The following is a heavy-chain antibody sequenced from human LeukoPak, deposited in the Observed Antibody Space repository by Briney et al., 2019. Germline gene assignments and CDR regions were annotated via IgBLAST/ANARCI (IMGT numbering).Heavy chain of an antibody. Sequence: GASLRLSCAASGFTFSSYWMSWVRQAPGKGLEWVANIKQDGSEKYYVDSVKGRFTISRDNAKNSLYLQMNSLRAEDTAVYFCAKRGVVIRVILVGFHKEAYYFDSWGQGALVTVSS. CDR1: GFTFSSYW. J-gene: IGHJ4*02. V-gene: IGHV3-7*03. D-gene: IGHD3-22*01. CDR3: AKRGVVIRVILVGFHKEAYYFDS. CDR2: IKQDGSEK.